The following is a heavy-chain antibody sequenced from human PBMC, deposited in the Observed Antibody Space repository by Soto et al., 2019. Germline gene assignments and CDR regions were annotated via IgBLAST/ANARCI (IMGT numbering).Heavy chain of an antibody. V-gene: IGHV1-18*01. CDR1: GYTFTSYG. J-gene: IGHJ6*02. D-gene: IGHD3-3*01. CDR2: ISAYNGNT. CDR3: ARRARPNFWSGYYTGSPYYYYYYGMDV. Sequence: ASVKVSCKASGYTFTSYGISWVRQAPGQGLEWMGWISAYNGNTSYAQKLQGRVTMTTDTSTSTAYMELRSLRSDDTAVYYCARRARPNFWSGYYTGSPYYYYYYGMDVWGQGTTVTVSS.